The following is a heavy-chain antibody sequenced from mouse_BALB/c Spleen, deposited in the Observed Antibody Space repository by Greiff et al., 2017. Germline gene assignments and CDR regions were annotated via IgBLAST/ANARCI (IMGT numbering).Heavy chain of an antibody. Sequence: EVQGVESGGGLVQPGGSLKLSCAASGFTFSSYGMSWVRQTPDKRLELVATINSNGGSTYYPDSVKGRFTISRDNAKNTLYLQMSSLKSEDTAMYYCAREGVRPLYYWGQGTTLTVAS. CDR2: INSNGGST. J-gene: IGHJ2*01. V-gene: IGHV5-6-3*01. D-gene: IGHD6-1*01. CDR3: AREGVRPLYY. CDR1: GFTFSSYG.